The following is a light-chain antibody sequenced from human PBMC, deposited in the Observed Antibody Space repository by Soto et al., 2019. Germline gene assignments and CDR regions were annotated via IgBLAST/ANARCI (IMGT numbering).Light chain of an antibody. CDR2: DAS. Sequence: EIVLTQSPATLSLSPGERATLSCRASQSVSSYLAWYQQKPGQAPMLLIYDASNRATGIPARFSGSGSGTDVTLTISSLEPEDFAVYYCQQRSNWPPSLTFGGGTKVEIK. CDR1: QSVSSY. J-gene: IGKJ4*01. CDR3: QQRSNWPPSLT. V-gene: IGKV3-11*01.